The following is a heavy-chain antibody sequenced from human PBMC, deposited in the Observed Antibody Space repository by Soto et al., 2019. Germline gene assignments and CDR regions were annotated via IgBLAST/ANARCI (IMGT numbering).Heavy chain of an antibody. CDR3: ATDRCSGGSCYSDY. Sequence: EVQLVESGGGLVQPGGSLRLSCAASGFTVSSNYMSWVRQAPGKGLEWVSVIYSGGNTYYADSVKGRFTISRDSSKNTLYRQMNTLRAEDTAVYDCATDRCSGGSCYSDYWGQGTLVTVSS. CDR2: IYSGGNT. D-gene: IGHD2-15*01. V-gene: IGHV3-66*01. CDR1: GFTVSSNY. J-gene: IGHJ4*02.